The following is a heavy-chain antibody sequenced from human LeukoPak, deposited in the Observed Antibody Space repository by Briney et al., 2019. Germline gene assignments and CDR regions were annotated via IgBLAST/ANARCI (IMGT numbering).Heavy chain of an antibody. CDR2: IIPIFGTA. D-gene: IGHD1-14*01. J-gene: IGHJ6*03. V-gene: IGHV1-69*05. CDR1: GGTFSSYA. CDR3: ARAGRDSPYYYYMDV. Sequence: GASVKVSCKASGGTFSSYAISWVRQAPGQGLEWMGGIIPIFGTANYAQKFQGRVTITTDESTSTAYMELSSPRSEDTAVYYCARAGRDSPYYYYMDVWGKGTTVTVSS.